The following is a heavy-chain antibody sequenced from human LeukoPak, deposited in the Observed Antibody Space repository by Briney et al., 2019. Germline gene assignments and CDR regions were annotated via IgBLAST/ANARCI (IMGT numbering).Heavy chain of an antibody. D-gene: IGHD6-19*01. CDR1: AYTFTGYY. J-gene: IGHJ6*03. V-gene: IGHV1-2*02. CDR3: ARSEQFPYYMDV. CDR2: IYPNSGGT. Sequence: ASVKVSCKASAYTFTGYYMHWVRQAPGQGLEWMGWIYPNSGGTNYAQNFQGRVTMTRDTSISTAYMELSRLRSDDTAVYYCARSEQFPYYMDVWGKGTTVTVSS.